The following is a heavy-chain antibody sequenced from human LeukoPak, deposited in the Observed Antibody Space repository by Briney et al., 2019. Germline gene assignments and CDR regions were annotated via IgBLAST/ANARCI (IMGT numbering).Heavy chain of an antibody. CDR2: IYYSGST. J-gene: IGHJ6*03. CDR3: ARYGSSSLRAGYYYYMDV. V-gene: IGHV4-59*01. D-gene: IGHD6-6*01. CDR1: GGSISSYY. Sequence: SEILSLTCTVSGGSISSYYWSWIRQPPGKGLERIGYIYYSGSTNYNPSLKSRVTISVGTSKNQFSLKLSSVTAADTAVYYCARYGSSSLRAGYYYYMDVWGKGTTVTVSS.